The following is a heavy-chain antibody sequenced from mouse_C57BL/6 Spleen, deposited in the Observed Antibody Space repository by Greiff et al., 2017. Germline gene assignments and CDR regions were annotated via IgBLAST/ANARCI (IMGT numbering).Heavy chain of an antibody. V-gene: IGHV1-7*01. CDR3: ARWNYGSSYGLDY. Sequence: QVQLQQSGAELAKPGASVTLSCKASGYTFTSYWLHWVKQRPGQGLEWIGYITPCSGYTKYNQKFKDQATLTADKSTSTAYMQLSSLTYEDSAVYYCARWNYGSSYGLDYGGQGTTLTVSS. CDR1: GYTFTSYW. J-gene: IGHJ2*01. CDR2: ITPCSGYT. D-gene: IGHD1-1*01.